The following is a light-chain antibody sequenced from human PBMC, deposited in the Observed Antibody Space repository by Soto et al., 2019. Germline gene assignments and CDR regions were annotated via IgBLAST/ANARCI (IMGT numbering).Light chain of an antibody. V-gene: IGLV2-11*01. CDR2: DVT. Sequence: QSALTQPRSVSGSLGQSVTISCTGTRSDVSAYQYVSWYQQHPGKAPKLIIYDVTERPSGVPDRFSASKSGSTASLTISGLQAEYEAAYYCCSYAGSYTFVFGTETKVTVL. CDR1: RSDVSAYQY. J-gene: IGLJ1*01. CDR3: CSYAGSYTFV.